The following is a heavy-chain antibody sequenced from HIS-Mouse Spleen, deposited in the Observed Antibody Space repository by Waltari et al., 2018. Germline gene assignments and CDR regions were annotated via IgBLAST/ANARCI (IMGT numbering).Heavy chain of an antibody. D-gene: IGHD6-19*01. J-gene: IGHJ4*02. Sequence: QVQLVESGGGVVQPGRSRRLSCAASGVTFRSYGMPWGRQAPGKGLEWVAVISYDGSNKYYADSVKGRFTISRDNSKNTLYLQMNSLRAEDTAVYYCAKASSGWLDYWGQGTLVTVSS. CDR2: ISYDGSNK. V-gene: IGHV3-30*18. CDR1: GVTFRSYG. CDR3: AKASSGWLDY.